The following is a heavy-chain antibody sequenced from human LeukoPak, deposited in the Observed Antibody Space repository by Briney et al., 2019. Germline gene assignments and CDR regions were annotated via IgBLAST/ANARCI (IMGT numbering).Heavy chain of an antibody. CDR3: AKDRQELLGSDYFYYMDV. CDR1: GFSFSNYG. Sequence: PGRSLRLSCAASGFSFSNYGFHWVRQAPGKGLEWVAVMSRDGSNKYYAGSVKGRFTISRDNSKNTLYLQMNSLRPEDTALYYCAKDRQELLGSDYFYYMDVWGKGTTVTVSS. D-gene: IGHD1-7*01. V-gene: IGHV3-30*18. J-gene: IGHJ6*03. CDR2: MSRDGSNK.